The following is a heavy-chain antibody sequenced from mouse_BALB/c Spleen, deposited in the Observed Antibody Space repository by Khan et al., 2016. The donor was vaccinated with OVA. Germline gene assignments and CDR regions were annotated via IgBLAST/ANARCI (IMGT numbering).Heavy chain of an antibody. Sequence: VQLQQSGAELVKPGASVKLSCKASGYTFTSYYMYWVKQRPGQGLEWIGEINPSNGGTNFNEKFKSKATLTVDKSSSTSYMQLSSLTSEDSAVXYCTRSVYGSLVYWGQGTLVTVSA. D-gene: IGHD2-2*01. V-gene: IGHV1S81*02. CDR2: INPSNGGT. J-gene: IGHJ3*01. CDR3: TRSVYGSLVY. CDR1: GYTFTSYY.